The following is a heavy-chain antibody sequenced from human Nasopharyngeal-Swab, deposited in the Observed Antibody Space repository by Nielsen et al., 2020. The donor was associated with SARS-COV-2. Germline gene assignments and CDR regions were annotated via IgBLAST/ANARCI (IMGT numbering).Heavy chain of an antibody. V-gene: IGHV3-23*01. Sequence: GGSLRLSCAASGFIFSSYAMSWVRQAPGKGLEWVSAISGSGGSTYYADSVKGRFTISRDNSKNTLYLQMNSLRAEDTAVYYCAKDVEGIVVVQFDYWGQGTLVTVSS. J-gene: IGHJ4*02. D-gene: IGHD3-22*01. CDR2: ISGSGGST. CDR1: GFIFSSYA. CDR3: AKDVEGIVVVQFDY.